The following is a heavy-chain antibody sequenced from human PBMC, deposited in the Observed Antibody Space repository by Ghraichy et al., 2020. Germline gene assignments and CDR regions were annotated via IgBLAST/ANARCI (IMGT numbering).Heavy chain of an antibody. V-gene: IGHV4-59*01. D-gene: IGHD6-19*01. CDR3: ARYGRYSSGGIDY. J-gene: IGHJ4*02. Sequence: GSLSLTCTVSGGSISSYYWSWIRQPPGKGLEWIGYIYYSGSTNYNPSLKSRVTISVDTSKNQFSLKLSSVTAADTAVYYCARYGRYSSGGIDYWGQGTLVTVSS. CDR1: GGSISSYY. CDR2: IYYSGST.